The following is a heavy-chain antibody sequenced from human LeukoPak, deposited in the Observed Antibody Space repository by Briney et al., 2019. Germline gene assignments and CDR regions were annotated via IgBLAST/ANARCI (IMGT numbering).Heavy chain of an antibody. CDR3: LYSSRGYYYGMDV. V-gene: IGHV4-34*01. CDR1: GGSFSGYY. Sequence: KTSETLSLTCAVYGGSFSGYYWSWIRQPPGKGLEWIGEINHSGSTNYNPSLESRVSISVDTSENQFSLKLTSVTAADTAVYYCLYSSRGYYYGMDVWGQGATVTVSS. J-gene: IGHJ6*02. CDR2: INHSGST. D-gene: IGHD6-13*01.